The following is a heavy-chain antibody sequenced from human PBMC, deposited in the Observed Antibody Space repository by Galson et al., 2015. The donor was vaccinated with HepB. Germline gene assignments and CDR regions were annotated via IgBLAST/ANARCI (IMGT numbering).Heavy chain of an antibody. D-gene: IGHD1-7*01. Sequence: CAISGDSVSSNSAAWNWIRQSPSRGLEWLGRTYYRSKWYNDYAVSVKSRITINPDTSKNQSSLQLNSVTPEDTAVYYCARVVPELRGMETGWFDPWGQGTLVTVSS. J-gene: IGHJ5*02. CDR2: TYYRSKWYN. V-gene: IGHV6-1*01. CDR1: GDSVSSNSAA. CDR3: ARVVPELRGMETGWFDP.